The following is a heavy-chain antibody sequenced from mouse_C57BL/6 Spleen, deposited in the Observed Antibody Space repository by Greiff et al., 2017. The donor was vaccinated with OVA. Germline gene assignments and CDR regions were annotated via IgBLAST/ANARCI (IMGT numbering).Heavy chain of an antibody. D-gene: IGHD2-3*01. V-gene: IGHV2-2*01. J-gene: IGHJ4*01. CDR1: GFSLTSYG. CDR2: IWSGGSA. CDR3: ARKGGDIYDGYYDCAMDY. Sequence: QVQLQQSGPGLVQPSQSLSITCTVSGFSLTSYGVHWVRQSPGKGLEWLGVIWSGGSADYNAAFISRLSISKDNSKSQVFFKMNSLQADDTAIHYCARKGGDIYDGYYDCAMDYWGQGTSVTVSS.